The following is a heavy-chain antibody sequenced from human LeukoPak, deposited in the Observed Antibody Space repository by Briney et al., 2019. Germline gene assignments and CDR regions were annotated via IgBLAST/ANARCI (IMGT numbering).Heavy chain of an antibody. CDR2: IKSKTDGGTT. J-gene: IGHJ6*03. D-gene: IGHD3-9*01. CDR3: TTAPQFDWLRNYYYYYYMDV. Sequence: PGGSLRLSCAASGFTFSNAWMSWVRQAPGKGLEWVGRIKSKTDGGTTDYAAPVKGRFTISRDDSKNTLYLQMNSLKTEDTAVYYCTTAPQFDWLRNYYYYYYMDVWGKGTTVTVSS. CDR1: GFTFSNAW. V-gene: IGHV3-15*01.